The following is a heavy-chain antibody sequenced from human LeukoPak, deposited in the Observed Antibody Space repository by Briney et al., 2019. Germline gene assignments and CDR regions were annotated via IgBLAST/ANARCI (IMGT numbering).Heavy chain of an antibody. CDR2: IYTSGST. J-gene: IGHJ5*02. V-gene: IGHV4-4*09. CDR1: GGSICSYY. CDR3: ARRYYGSTFDP. Sequence: PSETLSLTCTVYGGSICSYYWSWIRQPPGKGLEWNGYIYTSGSTNYNPSLKSRVTISVDTSKNQFSLKPSSVTAEDTAVYYCARRYYGSTFDPWGQGTLVTVSS. D-gene: IGHD3-10*01.